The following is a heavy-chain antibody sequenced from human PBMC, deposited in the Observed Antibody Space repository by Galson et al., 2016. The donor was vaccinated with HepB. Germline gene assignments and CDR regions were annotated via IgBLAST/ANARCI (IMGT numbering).Heavy chain of an antibody. Sequence: ETLSLTCTVSGASISSHYWSWIRQSPRKGLEWIGQIFDGGSSNYNPSLKSRVTISLDTSKNQFSLKLTSVTAADTAVYYCARHYYGSGLDPWGQGTLVTVSS. V-gene: IGHV4-59*08. D-gene: IGHD3-10*01. CDR3: ARHYYGSGLDP. CDR1: GASISSHY. J-gene: IGHJ5*02. CDR2: IFDGGSS.